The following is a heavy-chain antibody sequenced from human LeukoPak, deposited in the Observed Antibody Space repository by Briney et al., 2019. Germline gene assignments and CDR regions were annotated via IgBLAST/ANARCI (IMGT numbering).Heavy chain of an antibody. CDR1: GFTVSNNY. CDR3: ARDVSGSGWHDY. D-gene: IGHD6-19*01. J-gene: IGHJ4*02. CDR2: IYSGGTT. Sequence: PGGSLRLSCAASGFTVSNNYMSWVRQAPGKWLEWVSIIYSGGTTKYADSVKGRFTISRDNSKNTLYLQMDSLRADDTAVYYCARDVSGSGWHDYWGQGTLVTVSS. V-gene: IGHV3-53*01.